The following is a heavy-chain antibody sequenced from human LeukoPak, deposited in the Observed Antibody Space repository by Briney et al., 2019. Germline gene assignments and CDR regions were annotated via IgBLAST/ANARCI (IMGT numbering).Heavy chain of an antibody. V-gene: IGHV3-20*04. CDR3: ARDLGATTGGTFDY. CDR1: GFTFDDYG. D-gene: IGHD1-26*01. J-gene: IGHJ4*02. Sequence: PGGSLRLSCAASGFTFDDYGMSWVRQAPGKGLEWVSGINWNGGSTGYADSVKGRFTISRDNAKNSLYLQMNSLRAEDTALYYCARDLGATTGGTFDYWGQGTLVTVSS. CDR2: INWNGGST.